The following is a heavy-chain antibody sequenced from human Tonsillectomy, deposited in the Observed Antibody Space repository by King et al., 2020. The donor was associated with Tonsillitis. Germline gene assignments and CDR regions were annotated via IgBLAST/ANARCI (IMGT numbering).Heavy chain of an antibody. J-gene: IGHJ5*02. CDR1: RYTFTSYY. Sequence: QVQLVESGAEVKKPGASVKVSCKASRYTFTSYYMHWVRQAPGQGLEWMGIINPSGGSTSYAQKFQGRVTMTRDTSTSTVYMELSSLRSEDTAVYYCAREPAYYYDSSGYYVTWGQGTLVTVSS. CDR3: AREPAYYYDSSGYYVT. CDR2: INPSGGST. V-gene: IGHV1-46*03. D-gene: IGHD3-22*01.